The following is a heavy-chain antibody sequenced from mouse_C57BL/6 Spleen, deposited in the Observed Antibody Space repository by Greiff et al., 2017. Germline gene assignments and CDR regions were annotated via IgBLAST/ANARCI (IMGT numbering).Heavy chain of an antibody. CDR3: ARHDYYGSSYYFDY. CDR2: ISNGGGST. V-gene: IGHV5-12-2*01. Sequence: DVMLVESGGGLVQPGGSLKLSCAASGFTFSSYTMPWVRQTPEKRLEWVAYISNGGGSTYYPDTVKGRFTISRDNAKNTLYLQMSSLKSEDTAMYYCARHDYYGSSYYFDYWGQGTTLTVSS. D-gene: IGHD1-1*01. J-gene: IGHJ2*01. CDR1: GFTFSSYT.